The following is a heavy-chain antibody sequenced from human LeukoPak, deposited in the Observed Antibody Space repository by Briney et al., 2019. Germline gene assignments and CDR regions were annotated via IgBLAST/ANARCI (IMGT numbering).Heavy chain of an antibody. D-gene: IGHD3-10*01. J-gene: IGHJ4*02. V-gene: IGHV3-53*01. Sequence: QPGGSLRLSCAASGFTVSSKYMSWVRQAPGKGLEWVSVIYSDGDGGSTHYADSVKGRFTISRDNSKNTLYFQMNSLRAEDTAVYYCARDWSDYGSGKGEPFDCWGQGTLVTVSS. CDR3: ARDWSDYGSGKGEPFDC. CDR1: GFTVSSKY. CDR2: IYSDGDGGST.